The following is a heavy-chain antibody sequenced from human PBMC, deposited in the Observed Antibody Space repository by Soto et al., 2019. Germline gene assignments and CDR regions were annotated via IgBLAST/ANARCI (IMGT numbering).Heavy chain of an antibody. V-gene: IGHV1-69*12. CDR2: IIPIFGTA. CDR1: GGTFSSYA. CDR3: ARDVIAAAGTAG. J-gene: IGHJ4*02. Sequence: QVQLVQSGAEVKKPGSSVKVSCKASGGTFSSYAISWVRQAPGQGLEWMGGIIPIFGTANYAQKFQGRVTITANESTRTAYMELSSLRSKETAVYYCARDVIAAAGTAGWGQGTLVTVSS. D-gene: IGHD6-13*01.